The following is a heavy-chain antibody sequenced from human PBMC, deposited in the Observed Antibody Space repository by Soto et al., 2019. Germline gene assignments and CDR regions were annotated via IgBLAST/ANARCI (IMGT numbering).Heavy chain of an antibody. V-gene: IGHV4-39*01. J-gene: IGHJ5*02. Sequence: SETLSLTCTVSGGSISSSSYYWGWIRQPPGKGLEWIGSIYYSGSTYYNPSLKSRVTISVDTSKNQFSLKLSSVTAADTAVYYCARRGYSSSSLMYWFDPWGQGTLVTVSS. CDR3: ARRGYSSSSLMYWFDP. CDR1: GGSISSSSYY. CDR2: IYYSGST. D-gene: IGHD6-6*01.